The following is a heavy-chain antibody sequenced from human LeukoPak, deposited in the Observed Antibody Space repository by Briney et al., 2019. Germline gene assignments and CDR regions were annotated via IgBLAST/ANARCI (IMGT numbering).Heavy chain of an antibody. Sequence: GGSLRLSCAASGLTFSRFAMNWVRQAPGKGLEWVSAISGNGGSTYYADSVKGRFTISRDNSKNTLYLQMNSVRAEDTAVYYCASWQGYNSGWYGVDYWGQGTLVTVSS. CDR2: ISGNGGST. CDR1: GLTFSRFA. V-gene: IGHV3-23*01. J-gene: IGHJ4*02. CDR3: ASWQGYNSGWYGVDY. D-gene: IGHD6-19*01.